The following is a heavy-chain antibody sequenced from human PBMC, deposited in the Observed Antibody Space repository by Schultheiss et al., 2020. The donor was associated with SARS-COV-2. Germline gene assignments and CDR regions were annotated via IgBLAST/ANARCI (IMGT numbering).Heavy chain of an antibody. CDR1: GFTFSSYA. CDR3: ARALTLNFHYYYYYMDV. D-gene: IGHD2/OR15-2a*01. V-gene: IGHV3-30*07. Sequence: GESLKISCAASGFTFSSYAMHWVRQAPGKGLEWVAVISYDGSNKYYADSVKGRFTISRDNSKNTLYLQMNSLRAEDTAVYYCARALTLNFHYYYYYMDVWGKGTTVTVSS. CDR2: ISYDGSNK. J-gene: IGHJ6*03.